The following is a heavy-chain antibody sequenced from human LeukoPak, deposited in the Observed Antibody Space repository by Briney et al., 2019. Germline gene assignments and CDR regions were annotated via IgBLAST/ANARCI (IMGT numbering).Heavy chain of an antibody. Sequence: SETLSLTCAVYGGSFSGYYWSWIRQPPGKGLEWIGEINHSGSTNYNPSLKSRVTISVDPSKNQFSLKLSSVTGADTAVYYCARGLYSTFDYWGQGTLVTVSS. CDR3: ARGLYSTFDY. J-gene: IGHJ4*02. V-gene: IGHV4-34*01. CDR2: INHSGST. D-gene: IGHD4-11*01. CDR1: GGSFSGYY.